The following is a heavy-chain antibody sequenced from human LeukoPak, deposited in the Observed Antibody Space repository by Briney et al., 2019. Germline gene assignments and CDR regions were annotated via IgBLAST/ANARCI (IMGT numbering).Heavy chain of an antibody. V-gene: IGHV1-2*02. D-gene: IGHD4-17*01. J-gene: IGHJ3*02. CDR1: GYTFTSYD. Sequence: ASVKVSCKASGYTFTSYDINWVRQATGQGLEWMGWINPNSGGTNYAQKFQGRVTMTRDTSISTAYMELSRLRSDDTAVYYCASGRDYGDERGAFDIWGQGTMVTVSS. CDR3: ASGRDYGDERGAFDI. CDR2: INPNSGGT.